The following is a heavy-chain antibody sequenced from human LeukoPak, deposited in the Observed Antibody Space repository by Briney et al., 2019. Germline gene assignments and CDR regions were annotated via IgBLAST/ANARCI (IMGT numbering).Heavy chain of an antibody. CDR1: GGSFSGYY. V-gene: IGHV4-34*01. CDR3: ARDLYYYDSSGYRDAFYI. J-gene: IGHJ3*02. CDR2: INHSGST. Sequence: SETLSLTCAVYGGSFSGYYWSWIRQPPGKGLEWIGEINHSGSTNYNPSLKSRVTISVDTSKNQFSLKLSSVTAADTAVYYCARDLYYYDSSGYRDAFYIWGQGTMVTVSS. D-gene: IGHD3-22*01.